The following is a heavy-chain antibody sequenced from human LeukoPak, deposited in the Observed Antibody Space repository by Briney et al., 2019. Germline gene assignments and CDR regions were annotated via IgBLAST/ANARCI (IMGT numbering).Heavy chain of an antibody. V-gene: IGHV1-8*01. CDR2: MNPDSGNT. CDR1: GYTFTIYD. Sequence: GASVKVSCKASGYTFTIYDINWVRQAAGQGLEWMGWMNPDSGNTDFAQKFQGRVTMTRNASISTAYTELSSLTSEDTAVYYCAVHLPGDYLDPWGQGTLVTVSS. D-gene: IGHD4-17*01. J-gene: IGHJ5*02. CDR3: AVHLPGDYLDP.